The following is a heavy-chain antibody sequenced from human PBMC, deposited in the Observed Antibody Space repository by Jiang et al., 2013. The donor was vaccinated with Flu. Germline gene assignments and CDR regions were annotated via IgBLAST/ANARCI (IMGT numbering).Heavy chain of an antibody. CDR3: AKEMVVTAIRAFDI. J-gene: IGHJ3*02. CDR1: GFTFSSYG. V-gene: IGHV3-30*18. Sequence: GFTFSSYGMHWVRQAPGKGLEWVAVISYDGSNKYYADSVKGRFTISRDNAKNSLYLQMNSLRAEDTALYYCAKEMVVTAIRAFDIWGQGTMVTVSS. D-gene: IGHD2-21*02. CDR2: ISYDGSNK.